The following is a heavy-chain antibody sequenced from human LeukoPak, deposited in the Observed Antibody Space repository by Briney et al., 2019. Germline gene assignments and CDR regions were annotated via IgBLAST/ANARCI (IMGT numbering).Heavy chain of an antibody. J-gene: IGHJ4*02. Sequence: ASVKVSCKASGGTFSSYAISWVRQAPGQGLEWMGRIIPIFGTANYEQKFQGRVTITTDESTSTAYMELSSLRSEDTAVYYCARELKYYYDSSGYYDYWGQGTLVTVSS. CDR2: IIPIFGTA. V-gene: IGHV1-69*05. D-gene: IGHD3-22*01. CDR1: GGTFSSYA. CDR3: ARELKYYYDSSGYYDY.